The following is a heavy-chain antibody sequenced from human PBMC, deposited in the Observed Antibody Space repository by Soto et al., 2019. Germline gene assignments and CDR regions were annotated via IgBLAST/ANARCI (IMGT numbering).Heavy chain of an antibody. D-gene: IGHD3-22*01. Sequence: SVKVSCKASGGTFSSYAISWVRQAPGQGLEWMGGIIPIFGTANYAQKFQGRVTITADESTSTAYMELSSLRSEDTAVYYCARVQYYYDSSGYYLRYFDYWGQGTLVTVSS. CDR2: IIPIFGTA. CDR3: ARVQYYYDSSGYYLRYFDY. CDR1: GGTFSSYA. J-gene: IGHJ4*02. V-gene: IGHV1-69*13.